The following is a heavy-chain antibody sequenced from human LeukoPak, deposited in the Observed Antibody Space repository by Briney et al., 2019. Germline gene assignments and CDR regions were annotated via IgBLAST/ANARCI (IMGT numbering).Heavy chain of an antibody. CDR1: GVSIGTYY. CDR2: IYYSGST. CDR3: ARDTGYGVDF. V-gene: IGHV4-59*01. D-gene: IGHD5-18*01. J-gene: IGHJ4*02. Sequence: SETLSLTCTVSGVSIGTYYWSWIRQPPGKGLEWIAYIYYSGSTNYNPSLQSRVTLSVDTSKNQFSLKLYSVTAADTAVYYCARDTGYGVDFWGQGILVTVSS.